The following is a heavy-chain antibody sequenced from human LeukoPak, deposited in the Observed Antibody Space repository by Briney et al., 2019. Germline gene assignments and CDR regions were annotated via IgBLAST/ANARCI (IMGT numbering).Heavy chain of an antibody. V-gene: IGHV1-46*01. Sequence: ASVTVSCKTSGYTFIHYYMHWVRQASGEGFEWMGIVGPSGDIATYAQKFQGRVTLTTDTSTSTFYMELSSLRSEDTAIYYCARDSFGVRGFDHWGQGTPVTVSS. CDR3: ARDSFGVRGFDH. D-gene: IGHD3-10*01. CDR2: VGPSGDIA. CDR1: GYTFIHYY. J-gene: IGHJ4*02.